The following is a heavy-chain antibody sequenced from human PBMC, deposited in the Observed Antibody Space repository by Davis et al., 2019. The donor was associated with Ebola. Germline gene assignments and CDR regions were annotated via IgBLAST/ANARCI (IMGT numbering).Heavy chain of an antibody. V-gene: IGHV4-38-2*02. CDR2: IYHSGST. J-gene: IGHJ3*02. CDR3: ARDWIPLGTLADI. D-gene: IGHD7-27*01. Sequence: PSETLSLTCTVSGYSISSGYYWGWIRQPPGNGLEWIGSIYHSGSTYYNPSLKIRVTISVDTSKNQFSLKLSSVTAADTAVYYCARDWIPLGTLADIWGQGTMVTVSS. CDR1: GYSISSGYY.